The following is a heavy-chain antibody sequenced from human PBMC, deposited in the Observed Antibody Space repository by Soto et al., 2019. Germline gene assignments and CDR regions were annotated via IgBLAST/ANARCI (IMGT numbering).Heavy chain of an antibody. CDR2: INHSGST. D-gene: IGHD3-22*01. V-gene: IGHV4-34*01. CDR3: ARGRYSSGYYPPNFDY. Sequence: PSETLSLTCSVYGWSFSGYYWSWIRQPPGKGLEWIGEINHSGSTNYNPSLKSRVTISVDTSKNQFSLKLSSVTAADTAVYYCARGRYSSGYYPPNFDYWGQGTLVTVSS. CDR1: GWSFSGYY. J-gene: IGHJ4*02.